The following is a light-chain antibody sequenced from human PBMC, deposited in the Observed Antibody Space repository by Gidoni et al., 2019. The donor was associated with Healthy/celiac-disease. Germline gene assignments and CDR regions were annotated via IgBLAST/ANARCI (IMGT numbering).Light chain of an antibody. Sequence: SYELTQPPSVSVSPGQTARITCSGDALPKQYAYWYQPKPVQAPVLVIYKDRERPSGIPERFSGSSSGTTVTLTISGVQAEDEADYYCQSADSSGTSWVFGGGTKLTVL. CDR1: ALPKQY. CDR3: QSADSSGTSWV. CDR2: KDR. V-gene: IGLV3-25*03. J-gene: IGLJ3*02.